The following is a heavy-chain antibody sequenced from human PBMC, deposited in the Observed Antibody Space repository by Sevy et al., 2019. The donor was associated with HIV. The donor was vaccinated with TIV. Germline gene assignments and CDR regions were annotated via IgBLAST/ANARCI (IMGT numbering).Heavy chain of an antibody. CDR1: GYTFTSYR. J-gene: IGHJ4*02. Sequence: ASVKVSCKTSGYTFTSYRITWVRQAPGQGLEWMGWISAHNGDTNYPQKLQGRVTMISETSTSTAYMVLRSLRSDDTAIYYCARAYCSGGSCYSLAYWGQGTLVTVSS. CDR3: ARAYCSGGSCYSLAY. CDR2: ISAHNGDT. V-gene: IGHV1-18*01. D-gene: IGHD2-15*01.